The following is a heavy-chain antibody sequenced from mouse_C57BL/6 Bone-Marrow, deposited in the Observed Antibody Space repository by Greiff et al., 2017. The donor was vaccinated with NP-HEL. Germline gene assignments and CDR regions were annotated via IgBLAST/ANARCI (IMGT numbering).Heavy chain of an antibody. CDR1: GYTFTSYW. CDR3: ARLPYGSSYWYFDV. D-gene: IGHD1-1*01. CDR2: IYPGSGST. Sequence: QVQLQQPGAELVKPGASVKMSCKASGYTFTSYWITWVKQRPGQGLEWIGDIYPGSGSTNYNEKFKSKATLTVDTSSSTAYMQLSSLTSEDSAVYYCARLPYGSSYWYFDVWGTGTTVTVSS. V-gene: IGHV1-55*01. J-gene: IGHJ1*03.